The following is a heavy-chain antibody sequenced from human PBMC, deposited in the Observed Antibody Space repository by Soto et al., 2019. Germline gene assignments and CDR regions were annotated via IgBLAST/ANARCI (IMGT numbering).Heavy chain of an antibody. CDR3: ASWSFLRSGGLFHGLDV. Sequence: QVQLQQWGAGLLKPSETLSLTCAVHGGSFSGYYWDWIRQPPGKGLEWIGEVNHGGTSNYNPSLKSRALISVDTSKDQFSLTLTSVTAEGTALSFCASWSFLRSGGLFHGLDVWGQGPTVTVSS. V-gene: IGHV4-34*01. CDR2: VNHGGTS. J-gene: IGHJ6*02. CDR1: GGSFSGYY. D-gene: IGHD3-10*01.